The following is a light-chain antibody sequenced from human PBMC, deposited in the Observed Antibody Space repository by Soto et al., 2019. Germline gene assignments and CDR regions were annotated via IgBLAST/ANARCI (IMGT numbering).Light chain of an antibody. Sequence: QSALTQPASVSGSPGQSITISCTGTSSDVGGYDYVSWYQQHPGKAPKLMLYDVNNRPSGVSNRFSGSKSGNTASLTISGLQAEDEADYYCSSYTSSITLVFGEGTKLTVL. CDR3: SSYTSSITLV. V-gene: IGLV2-14*03. CDR1: SSDVGGYDY. CDR2: DVN. J-gene: IGLJ2*01.